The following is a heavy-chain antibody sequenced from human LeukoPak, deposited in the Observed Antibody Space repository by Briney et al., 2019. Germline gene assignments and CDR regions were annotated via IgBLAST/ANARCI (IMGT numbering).Heavy chain of an antibody. J-gene: IGHJ5*02. CDR3: ARSPYYDILTGYLGWFDP. Sequence: PSETLSLTCTVSGGSISSYYWSWIRQPPGKGLEWIGYINYSGSTNYNPSLKSRVTISVDTSKNQFSLKLSSVTAAETAVYYCARSPYYDILTGYLGWFDPWGQGTLVTVSA. V-gene: IGHV4-59*01. D-gene: IGHD3-9*01. CDR1: GGSISSYY. CDR2: INYSGST.